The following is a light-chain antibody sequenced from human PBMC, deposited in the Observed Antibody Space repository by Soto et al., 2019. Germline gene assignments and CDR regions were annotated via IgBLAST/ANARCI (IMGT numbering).Light chain of an antibody. CDR1: SSDVGSYNL. CDR3: CSYAGSSTPYVV. J-gene: IGLJ2*01. CDR2: EGS. Sequence: QSVLTQPASVSGSPGQSSTISCTGTSSDVGSYNLVSWYQQHPGKAPKLMIYEGSKRPSGVSNRFSGSKSGNTASLTISGLQAEDEADYYCCSYAGSSTPYVVFGGGTKLTVL. V-gene: IGLV2-23*01.